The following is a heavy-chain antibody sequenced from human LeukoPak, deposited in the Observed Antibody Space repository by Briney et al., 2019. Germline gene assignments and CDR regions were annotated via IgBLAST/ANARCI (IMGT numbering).Heavy chain of an antibody. CDR3: AKAQTGTIFVANSFDY. CDR2: ISGSGGST. D-gene: IGHD3-3*01. J-gene: IGHJ4*02. CDR1: GFTFSSYA. Sequence: GGSLRLSCAASGFTFSSYAMSWVRQAPGKGLEWVSAISGSGGSTYYADSVKGRFTISRDNSKNTLYLQMNSLRAEDTAVYYCAKAQTGTIFVANSFDYWGQGTLVTVSS. V-gene: IGHV3-23*01.